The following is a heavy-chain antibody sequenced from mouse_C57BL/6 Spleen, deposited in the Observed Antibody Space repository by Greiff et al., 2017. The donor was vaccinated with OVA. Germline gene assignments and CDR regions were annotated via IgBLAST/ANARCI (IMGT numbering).Heavy chain of an antibody. CDR1: GYAFSSYW. CDR2: IYPGDGDT. J-gene: IGHJ2*01. CDR3: ARLYYGSSFDY. V-gene: IGHV1-80*01. Sequence: QVQLQQSGAELVKPGASVKISCKASGYAFSSYWMNWVKQRPGKGLEWIGQIYPGDGDTNYNGKFKGKATLTADKSSSTAYLQLSSLTSEDSAVYFCARLYYGSSFDYWGQGTTLTVSS. D-gene: IGHD1-1*01.